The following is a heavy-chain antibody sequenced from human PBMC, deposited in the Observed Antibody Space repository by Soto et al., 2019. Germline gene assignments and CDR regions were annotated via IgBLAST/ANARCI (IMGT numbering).Heavy chain of an antibody. V-gene: IGHV4-59*08. J-gene: IGHJ4*02. D-gene: IGHD3-10*01. CDR1: GGSISNYY. CDR2: IYFSGST. CDR3: ARRYGGAVDY. Sequence: PSETLSLTCTVSGGSISNYYWSCIRQPPGKGLEWIGYIYFSGSTNYNPSLKSRVTLSVDTSKNQFSLKLSSVTAADTAVYYCARRYGGAVDYWGQGTLVTVSS.